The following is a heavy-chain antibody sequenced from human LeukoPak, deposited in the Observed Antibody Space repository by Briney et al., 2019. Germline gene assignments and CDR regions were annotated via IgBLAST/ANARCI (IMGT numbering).Heavy chain of an antibody. CDR1: GYTLTEVS. J-gene: IGHJ4*02. CDR3: ATEVVGYGDVHYFDS. D-gene: IGHD4-17*01. CDR2: FDPADGEP. V-gene: IGHV1-24*01. Sequence: ASVKVSCKISGYTLTEVSMHWVRQAPGKGLEWMGGFDPADGEPMYAQKFQGRVTMSEDTSTDTAYMDLSSLRSEDTAVYYCATEVVGYGDVHYFDSWGQGTLVTVSS.